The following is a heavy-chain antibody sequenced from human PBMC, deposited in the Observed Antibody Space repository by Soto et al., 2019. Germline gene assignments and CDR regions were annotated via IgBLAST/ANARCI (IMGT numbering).Heavy chain of an antibody. CDR3: ARESMITFGGVIVHPGSYGMDV. Sequence: ASLKVSCKTSAYTFTIYYMHWVRQSPGQGLEWMGIINPSGGSTSYAQKFQGRVTMTRDTSTSTVYMELSSLRSEDTAVYYCARESMITFGGVIVHPGSYGMDVWGQGTTVTVSS. CDR1: AYTFTIYY. CDR2: INPSGGST. D-gene: IGHD3-16*02. J-gene: IGHJ6*02. V-gene: IGHV1-46*01.